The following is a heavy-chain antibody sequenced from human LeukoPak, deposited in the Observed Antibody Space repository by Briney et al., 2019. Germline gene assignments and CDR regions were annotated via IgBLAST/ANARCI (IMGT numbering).Heavy chain of an antibody. V-gene: IGHV3-48*04. CDR3: ARGQITFGGVIASSYMDV. CDR2: ISSSGSTI. D-gene: IGHD3-16*02. J-gene: IGHJ6*03. CDR1: GFTFRSYS. Sequence: PGGSLRLSCAASGFTFRSYSMNWVRQAPGKGLEWVSYISSSGSTIYYADSVKGRFTISRDNAKNSLYLQMNSLRAEDTAVYYCARGQITFGGVIASSYMDVWGKGTTVTISS.